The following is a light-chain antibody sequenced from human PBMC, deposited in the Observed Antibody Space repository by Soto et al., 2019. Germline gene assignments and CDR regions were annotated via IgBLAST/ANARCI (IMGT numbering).Light chain of an antibody. CDR3: QQSYSTPPYT. CDR1: QSIARY. CDR2: AAS. J-gene: IGKJ2*01. Sequence: DIQMTQSPSSLSASVGDRVTITCRASQSIARYLNGFQQKPGKAPKLLFYAASSLQSGVPSRFSGSGSGTDFTLTISSLQPEDFATYYCQQSYSTPPYTFGPGTKLEIK. V-gene: IGKV1-39*01.